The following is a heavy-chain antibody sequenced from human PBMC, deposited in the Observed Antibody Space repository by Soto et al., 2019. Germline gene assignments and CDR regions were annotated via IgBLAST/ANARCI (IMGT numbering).Heavy chain of an antibody. CDR2: IYYSGST. CDR1: DGSISSYY. J-gene: IGHJ6*02. Sequence: SESLSLTCTVSDGSISSYYWSWIRQPPGKGLEWIGYIYYSGSTNYNPSLKSRVTISVDTSKNQFSLKPSSVTAADTAVYYCARGGWLQFVYYYYGMDVWGQGTTVTVSS. D-gene: IGHD5-12*01. V-gene: IGHV4-59*01. CDR3: ARGGWLQFVYYYYGMDV.